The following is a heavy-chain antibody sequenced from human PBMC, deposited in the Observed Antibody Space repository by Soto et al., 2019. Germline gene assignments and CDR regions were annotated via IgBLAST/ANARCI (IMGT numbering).Heavy chain of an antibody. Sequence: GASVKISCKASGATFSSYAISWGRQAPGQGLEWMGGIIPILGTANYAQKFQGRVTITAAESTSTAYMELTRLRSEATAVYYCARAAYCGGECYYCWFDPWGEGILVTVSS. V-gene: IGHV1-69*13. CDR2: IIPILGTA. J-gene: IGHJ5*02. D-gene: IGHD2-21*01. CDR3: ARAAYCGGECYYCWFDP. CDR1: GATFSSYA.